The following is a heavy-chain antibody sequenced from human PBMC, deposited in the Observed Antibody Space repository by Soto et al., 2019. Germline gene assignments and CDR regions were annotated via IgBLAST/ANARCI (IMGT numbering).Heavy chain of an antibody. CDR3: ARLVNEYDSGHLFYCKX. J-gene: IGHJ4*02. CDR2: IYHTGST. D-gene: IGHD3-10*01. V-gene: IGHV4-31*01. Sequence: LSLPCTVSGDSISRGFYYWSWIRQHPGEGLEFIGNIYHTGSTDFSPSLKSLLTMSVDTSKNQFSLRLTSVTAADTAVYYCARLVNEYDSGHLFYCKXSGPGPLVTVSX. CDR1: GDSISRGFYY.